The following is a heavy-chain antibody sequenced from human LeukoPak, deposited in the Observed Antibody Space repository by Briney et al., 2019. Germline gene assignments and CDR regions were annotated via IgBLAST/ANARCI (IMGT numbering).Heavy chain of an antibody. D-gene: IGHD6-19*01. V-gene: IGHV3-33*01. CDR3: ARDRSVDYFDY. CDR1: GFTFRNHG. J-gene: IGHJ4*02. Sequence: GGSLRLSCAASGFTFRNHGMHWVRQAPGKGLEWVAVIWYDGSNKYYADSVKGRFTVSRDNSKNTLYLQMNSLRAEDTAVYYCARDRSVDYFDYWGQGTLVTVSS. CDR2: IWYDGSNK.